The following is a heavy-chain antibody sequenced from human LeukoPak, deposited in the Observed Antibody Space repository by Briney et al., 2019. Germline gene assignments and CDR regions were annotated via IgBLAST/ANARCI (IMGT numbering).Heavy chain of an antibody. D-gene: IGHD5-12*01. J-gene: IGHJ4*02. V-gene: IGHV3-23*01. Sequence: PGGSLRLSCAASGFTFSSYAMSWVRQAPGKGLEWVSAISGSGGSTYYADSVKGRFTISRDNSKDTLYLQMNSLRAEDTAVYYCARQRLRLRLDAFDYWGQGTLVTVSS. CDR2: ISGSGGST. CDR3: ARQRLRLRLDAFDY. CDR1: GFTFSSYA.